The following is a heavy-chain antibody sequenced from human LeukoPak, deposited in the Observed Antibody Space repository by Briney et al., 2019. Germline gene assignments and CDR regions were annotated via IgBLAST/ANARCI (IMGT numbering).Heavy chain of an antibody. CDR1: ALSRSSYR. Sequence: PGGSLRLSCASSALSRSSYRMNWVPQAPGKGRESVSSISRSSSTIYYADSVKGRFTISRDNAKNPLYLQTNSLRAEDTAVYYCAREGDRMAGIAARRNDYWGQGALVTVSS. J-gene: IGHJ4*02. V-gene: IGHV3-48*01. D-gene: IGHD6-6*01. CDR2: ISRSSSTI. CDR3: AREGDRMAGIAARRNDY.